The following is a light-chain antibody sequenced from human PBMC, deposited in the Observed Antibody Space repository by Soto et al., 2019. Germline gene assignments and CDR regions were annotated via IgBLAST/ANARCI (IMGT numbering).Light chain of an antibody. CDR1: QSVSSN. J-gene: IGKJ1*01. CDR2: AIS. CDR3: QQYNQCPRT. Sequence: EIEMTQSPATLSVSPGERATLSCRASQSVSSNLAWYQKKPGQAPRLLIYAISTGATGIPARFSGSGSVTDITLTISSLQSEDFAFSYCQQYNQCPRTFGQGTTVEIK. V-gene: IGKV3-15*01.